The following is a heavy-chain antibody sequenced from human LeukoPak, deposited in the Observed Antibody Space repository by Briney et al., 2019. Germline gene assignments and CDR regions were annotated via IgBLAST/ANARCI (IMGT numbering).Heavy chain of an antibody. V-gene: IGHV4-59*07. CDR1: GGSISSYY. CDR3: ARLRPGAETFLFYYTDV. D-gene: IGHD1-26*01. CDR2: IYYRGST. Sequence: SDTLSVTCTVSGGSISSYYWSWLRQPPGKGLEYIGYIYYRGSTNYNPSLKSRVTISLDTSKNQFSLKLDSVTAADTAVYYCARLRPGAETFLFYYTDVWGKGSTVTVSS. J-gene: IGHJ6*03.